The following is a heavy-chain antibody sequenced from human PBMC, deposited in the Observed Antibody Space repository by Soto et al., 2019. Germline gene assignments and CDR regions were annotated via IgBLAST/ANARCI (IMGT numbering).Heavy chain of an antibody. CDR3: ARDDLGYCVKASGAASDFTALDL. Sequence: QVQMVESGGGVVQPGRSLRLSCAASGFSFSDYGMHWVRQAPGKGLEWVAVIWSDGTKKYYGESVQGRFTISRVNSKSTLYLQMNSMRADETAVYYCARDDLGYCVKASGAASDFTALDLWGQGTLVTVSS. J-gene: IGHJ5*02. CDR2: IWSDGTKK. CDR1: GFSFSDYG. D-gene: IGHD2-15*01. V-gene: IGHV3-33*01.